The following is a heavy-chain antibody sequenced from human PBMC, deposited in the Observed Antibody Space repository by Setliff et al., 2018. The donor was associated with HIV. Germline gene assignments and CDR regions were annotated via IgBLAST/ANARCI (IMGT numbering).Heavy chain of an antibody. J-gene: IGHJ4*02. D-gene: IGHD4-17*01. CDR3: AREIYGGNSRPFDY. Sequence: SETLSLTCAVYGGSFSGYYWAWIRQPPGKGLEWIGEITHSGSTNYNPSLETRVTISVDTSKNQFSLKLTSVTAADTAVYYCAREIYGGNSRPFDYWGQGTLVTVSS. CDR1: GGSFSGYY. V-gene: IGHV4-34*01. CDR2: ITHSGST.